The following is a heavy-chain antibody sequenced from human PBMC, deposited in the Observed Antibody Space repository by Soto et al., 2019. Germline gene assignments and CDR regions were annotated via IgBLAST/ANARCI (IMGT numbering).Heavy chain of an antibody. D-gene: IGHD3-3*01. CDR2: VYYSGST. V-gene: IGHV4-39*01. CDR3: ARHGITIFGVVITAYNWFDP. Sequence: PSETLSLTCTVSGGSISSSGYYWGWIRQPPGKGLEWIGSVYYSGSTYYNPSLKSRVTISVDTSKNQFSLKLSSVTAADTAVYYCARHGITIFGVVITAYNWFDPWGQGTLVTVSS. CDR1: GGSISSSGYY. J-gene: IGHJ5*02.